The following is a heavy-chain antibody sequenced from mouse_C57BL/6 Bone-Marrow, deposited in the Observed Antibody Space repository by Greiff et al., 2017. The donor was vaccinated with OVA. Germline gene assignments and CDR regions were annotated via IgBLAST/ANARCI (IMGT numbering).Heavy chain of an antibody. Sequence: ESGPGLVKPSQSLSLTCSVTGYSITSGYYWNWIRQFPGNKLEWMGYISYDGSNNYNPSLKNRISITRDTSKNQLFLKLKSVTTEDTAMYYCARGGNYDYDEALAWFAYWGQGTLVTVSA. CDR2: ISYDGSN. CDR1: GYSITSGYY. J-gene: IGHJ3*01. V-gene: IGHV3-6*01. D-gene: IGHD2-4*01. CDR3: ARGGNYDYDEALAWFAY.